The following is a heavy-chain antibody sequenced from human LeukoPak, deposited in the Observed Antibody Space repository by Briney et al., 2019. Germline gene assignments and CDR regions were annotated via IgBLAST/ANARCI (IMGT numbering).Heavy chain of an antibody. CDR2: IIPIFGTA. Sequence: SVKVSCKASGGTFSSYAISWVRQAPGQGLEWMGGIIPIFGTASYAQKFQGRVTMTRDTSTSTVYMELSSLRSEDTAVYCCARADLGSYGMDVWGQGTTVTVSS. J-gene: IGHJ6*02. D-gene: IGHD3-10*01. CDR1: GGTFSSYA. V-gene: IGHV1-69*05. CDR3: ARADLGSYGMDV.